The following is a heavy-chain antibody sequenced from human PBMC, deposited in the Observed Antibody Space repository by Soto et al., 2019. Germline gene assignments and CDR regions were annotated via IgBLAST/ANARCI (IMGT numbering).Heavy chain of an antibody. D-gene: IGHD2-2*02. CDR1: DYTFTSYG. CDR3: ARDRGYCSSTSCYTYNWFDP. V-gene: IGHV1-18*01. CDR2: ISAYNGNT. J-gene: IGHJ5*02. Sequence: ASVKVSCKASDYTFTSYGISWVRQAPGQGLEWMGWISAYNGNTNYAQKLQGRVTMTTDTSTSTAYMELRSLRSDDTAVYYCARDRGYCSSTSCYTYNWFDPWGQGTLVTVSS.